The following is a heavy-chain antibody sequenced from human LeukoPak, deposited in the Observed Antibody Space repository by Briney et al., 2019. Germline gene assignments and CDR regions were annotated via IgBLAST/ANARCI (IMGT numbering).Heavy chain of an antibody. D-gene: IGHD4-11*01. CDR1: GFTFSTYG. CDR3: AKRDDYTMYSLDY. CDR2: IRNDGSNK. V-gene: IGHV3-30*02. Sequence: GGSLRLSCAASGFTFSTYGMHWVRQAPGKGLEWVAFIRNDGSNKYYADSVKGRFTISRDNSKNTLYLQMNSLRAEDTAVYYCAKRDDYTMYSLDYWGQGALVTVSS. J-gene: IGHJ4*02.